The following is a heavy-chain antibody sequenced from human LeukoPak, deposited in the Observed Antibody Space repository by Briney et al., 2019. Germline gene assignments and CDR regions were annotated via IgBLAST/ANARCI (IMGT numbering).Heavy chain of an antibody. CDR3: AREQWLVFAY. J-gene: IGHJ4*02. CDR1: GFTFSDYY. CDR2: ISSSGTTI. D-gene: IGHD6-19*01. Sequence: GGSLTLSCAASGFTFSDYYMSWIRQAAGKGREGVSYISSSGTTIYYADSVKGRFTISSDNAKNTLFLQMHSLRGEDTAVYYCAREQWLVFAYWGQGSLVTVSS. V-gene: IGHV3-11*01.